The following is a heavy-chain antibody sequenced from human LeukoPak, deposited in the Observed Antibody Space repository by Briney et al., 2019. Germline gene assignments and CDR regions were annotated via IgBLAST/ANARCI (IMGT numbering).Heavy chain of an antibody. CDR3: ARDPEEQWQYYYYYYMDV. V-gene: IGHV1-18*01. J-gene: IGHJ6*03. CDR1: GYTFTSYG. CDR2: ISAYNGNT. D-gene: IGHD6-19*01. Sequence: ASVKVSCKASGYTFTSYGISWVRQAPGQGLEWMGWISAYNGNTNYAQKLQGRVTMTTDTSTSTAYMELRSLRSDDTAVYYCARDPEEQWQYYYYYYMDVWGKGTTVTVSS.